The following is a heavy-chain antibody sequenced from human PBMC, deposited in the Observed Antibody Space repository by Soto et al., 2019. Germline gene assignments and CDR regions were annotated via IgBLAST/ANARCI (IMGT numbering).Heavy chain of an antibody. V-gene: IGHV3-33*01. CDR3: AREGGGQQLDVYYYGMDV. J-gene: IGHJ6*02. CDR1: VFTVSSYG. CDR2: IWYDGSNK. Sequence: GGSLRLSCAASVFTVSSYGMHWVRQAPGKGLEWVAVIWYDGSNKYYADSVKGRFTISRDNSKNTLYLQMNSLRAEDTAVYYCAREGGGQQLDVYYYGMDVWGQGTTVTVSS. D-gene: IGHD6-13*01.